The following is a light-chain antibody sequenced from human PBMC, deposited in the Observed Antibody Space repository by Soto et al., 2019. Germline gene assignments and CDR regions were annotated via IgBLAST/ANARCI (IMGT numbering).Light chain of an antibody. CDR2: SNN. V-gene: IGLV1-44*01. CDR1: SSNIGSTT. Sequence: QSALTQAPSASGTPGQRVTISCSGSSSNIGSTTVNWYQQLPGTAPKLLIYSNNQRPSGVPDRFSGSKSGTSASLAIGGLQSEDEADYYCAAWDDSLNGYVFGTGTKVTVL. CDR3: AAWDDSLNGYV. J-gene: IGLJ1*01.